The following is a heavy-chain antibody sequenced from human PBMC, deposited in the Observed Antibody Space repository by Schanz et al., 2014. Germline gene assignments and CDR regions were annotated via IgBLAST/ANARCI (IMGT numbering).Heavy chain of an antibody. CDR1: GGTFSSFG. CDR3: VRVPSRDVSFDL. CDR2: ISAYNGNT. J-gene: IGHJ2*01. D-gene: IGHD3-16*01. V-gene: IGHV1-18*01. Sequence: VQLEQSGAEVKKPGSSVKVSCKASGGTFSSFGINWVRQAPGQGLEWMGWISAYNGNTNYAQKLQGRVTMTTDTSTSTAYMELRSLRSDDTAHYYCVRVPSRDVSFDLWGRGTLVTVSS.